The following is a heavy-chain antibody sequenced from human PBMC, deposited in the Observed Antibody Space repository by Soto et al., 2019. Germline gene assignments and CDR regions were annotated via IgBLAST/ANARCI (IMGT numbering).Heavy chain of an antibody. J-gene: IGHJ5*02. V-gene: IGHV4-39*07. CDR2: VYYSGST. CDR1: GVSITTSSYF. D-gene: IGHD3-22*01. CDR3: ARGSDCYDSSGYYT. Sequence: PSETLSLTCTVSGVSITTSSYFWGWIRQPPGKGLEWIGSVYYSGSTYYNPSLKSRVTISVDTSKNQFSLKLSSVTAADTAVYYCARGSDCYDSSGYYTWGQGTLVTVSS.